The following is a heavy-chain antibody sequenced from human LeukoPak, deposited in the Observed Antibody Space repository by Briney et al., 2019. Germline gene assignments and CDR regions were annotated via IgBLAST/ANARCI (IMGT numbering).Heavy chain of an antibody. CDR2: INPNSGDT. CDR3: ARDTIPGSSSWSFDP. V-gene: IGHV1-2*02. J-gene: IGHJ5*02. D-gene: IGHD6-13*01. Sequence: ASVKVSCKASGYTFTGYYIHWVRQAPGQGLEWMGWINPNSGDTNYAQKFQGRVTMTRDTSTSTVYMELSSLRSEDTAVYYCARDTIPGSSSWSFDPWGQGTLVTVSS. CDR1: GYTFTGYY.